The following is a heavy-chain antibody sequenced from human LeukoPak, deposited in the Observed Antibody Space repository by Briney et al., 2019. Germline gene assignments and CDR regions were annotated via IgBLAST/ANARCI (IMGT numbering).Heavy chain of an antibody. V-gene: IGHV3-64*01. CDR3: ARHSSPNYNWFDP. CDR2: ISSNGGST. Sequence: PGRSLRLSCAASGFTFSSYAMHWVRQAPGKGLEYVSAISSNGGSTYYANSVKGRFTISRDNSKNTLYLQMGSLRAEDTAVYYCARHSSPNYNWFDPWGQGTLVTVSS. J-gene: IGHJ5*02. CDR1: GFTFSSYA.